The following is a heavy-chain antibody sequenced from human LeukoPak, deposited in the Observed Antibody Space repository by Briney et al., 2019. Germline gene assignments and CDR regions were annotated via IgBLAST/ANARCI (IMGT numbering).Heavy chain of an antibody. CDR3: AGTGAYREYYDFWSGYYTEGWFDP. Sequence: SETLSLTCTVSGGSISSYYWSWIRQPPGKGLEWIGYIYYSGSTNYNPSLKSRVTISVDTSRNQFSLKLSSVTAADTAVYYCAGTGAYREYYDFWSGYYTEGWFDPWGQGTLVTVSS. CDR2: IYYSGST. CDR1: GGSISSYY. J-gene: IGHJ5*02. D-gene: IGHD3-3*01. V-gene: IGHV4-59*01.